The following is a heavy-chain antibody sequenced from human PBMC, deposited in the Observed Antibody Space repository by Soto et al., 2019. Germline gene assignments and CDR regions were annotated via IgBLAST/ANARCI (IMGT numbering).Heavy chain of an antibody. J-gene: IGHJ6*03. CDR2: ISSSSSTI. Sequence: GGSLRLSCAASGFTFSSYSMNWVRQAPGKGLEWVSYISSSSSTIYYADSVKGRFTISRDNAKNSLYLQMNSLRAEDTAVYYCARNPTPTFYYYYMDVGGKGTTVTVPS. CDR3: ARNPTPTFYYYYMDV. D-gene: IGHD1-1*01. V-gene: IGHV3-48*01. CDR1: GFTFSSYS.